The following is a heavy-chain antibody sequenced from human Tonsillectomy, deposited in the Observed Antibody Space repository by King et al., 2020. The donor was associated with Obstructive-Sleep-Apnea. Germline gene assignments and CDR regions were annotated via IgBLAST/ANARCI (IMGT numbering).Heavy chain of an antibody. CDR3: ARDWMADKHLTGYYLDY. D-gene: IGHD3-9*01. CDR1: GGTFSSYA. Sequence: QLVQSGAEVKKPGSSVKVSCKASGGTFSSYAISWVRQAPGQGLEWMGGIIPIFGTANYAQQFQGRVTITADESTRTPYMALRRLRSEDTAVYYCARDWMADKHLTGYYLDYWGQGTLVTVSS. V-gene: IGHV1-69*12. J-gene: IGHJ4*02. CDR2: IIPIFGTA.